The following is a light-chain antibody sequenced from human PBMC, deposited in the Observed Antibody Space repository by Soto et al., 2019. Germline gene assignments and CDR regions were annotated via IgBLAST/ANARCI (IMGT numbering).Light chain of an antibody. CDR1: QAISSY. V-gene: IGKV1-9*01. CDR2: GAS. J-gene: IGKJ1*01. Sequence: IQLTQSPSSLSASVGDRVTITCRASQAISSYLAWYQQKPGRAPNLLIYGASTLQSGVPSRFSGSGSGTDFTLTISSLQPEDFATYYCQQLNSYPQTFGQGTKGEIK. CDR3: QQLNSYPQT.